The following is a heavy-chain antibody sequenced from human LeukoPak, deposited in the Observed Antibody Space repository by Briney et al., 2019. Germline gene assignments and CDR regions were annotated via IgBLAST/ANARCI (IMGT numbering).Heavy chain of an antibody. D-gene: IGHD6-19*01. CDR3: AKEAVAGRFDY. V-gene: IGHV4-34*01. CDR2: INHSGST. CDR1: GGSFSDYY. J-gene: IGHJ4*02. Sequence: SETLSLTCAVYGGSFSDYYWSWIRQPPGKGLEWIGEINHSGSTNYNPSLKSRVTISVDTSKNQFSLKLSSVSAADTAVYYCAKEAVAGRFDYWGQGTLVTVSS.